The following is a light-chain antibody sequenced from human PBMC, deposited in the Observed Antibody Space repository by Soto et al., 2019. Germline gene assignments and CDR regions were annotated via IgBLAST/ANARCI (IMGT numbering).Light chain of an antibody. CDR2: GAS. V-gene: IGKV3-20*01. J-gene: IGKJ1*01. CDR1: QSVSSSY. Sequence: IVLTQSPGTLTLYPGERATLSCRASQSVSSSYLAWYQQKPGQAPRLLIYGASSRATGIPARFSGSGSGTDFTLTISRLEPEDFAVYYCQQYGGSPRTFGQGTKVDIK. CDR3: QQYGGSPRT.